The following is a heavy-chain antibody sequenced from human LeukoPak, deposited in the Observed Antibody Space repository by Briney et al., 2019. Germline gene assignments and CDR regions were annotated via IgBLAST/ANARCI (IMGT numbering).Heavy chain of an antibody. CDR1: GGSISSSSYY. Sequence: SETLSLTCTVSGGSISSSSYYWGWIRQPPGKGLEWIGSIYYSGSTYYNPSLKSRVTISVDTSKNQFSLKLSSVTAADTAVYYCARDGDSSSVDCWGQGTLVTVSS. V-gene: IGHV4-39*07. D-gene: IGHD6-6*01. CDR2: IYYSGST. J-gene: IGHJ4*02. CDR3: ARDGDSSSVDC.